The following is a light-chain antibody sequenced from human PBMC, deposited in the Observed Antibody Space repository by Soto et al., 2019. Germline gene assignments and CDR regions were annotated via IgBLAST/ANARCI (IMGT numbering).Light chain of an antibody. CDR3: QQRSNWPT. CDR2: DAS. J-gene: IGKJ5*01. V-gene: IGKV3-11*01. Sequence: EIVLTQSAATLSLSPGERATLYCRASQSVSSYLAWYQQKPGQAPRLLIYDASNRATGIPARFSGSGSGTDFTLTISSLEPEDFAVYYCQQRSNWPTFGQGTRLEIK. CDR1: QSVSSY.